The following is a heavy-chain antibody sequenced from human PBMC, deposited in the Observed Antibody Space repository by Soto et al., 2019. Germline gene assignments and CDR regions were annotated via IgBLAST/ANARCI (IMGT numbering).Heavy chain of an antibody. CDR2: INAYNGNT. CDR3: ARRELVRSDNWFDP. V-gene: IGHV1-18*01. D-gene: IGHD1-26*01. Sequence: ASVKVSCKASDYTFTSYGISWVRQAPGQGLEWMAWINAYNGNTHYAEKFQGRVTMTTDTSTSTAYMELRSLRSDDTAVYYCARRELVRSDNWFDPWGQGTLVTVSS. CDR1: DYTFTSYG. J-gene: IGHJ5*02.